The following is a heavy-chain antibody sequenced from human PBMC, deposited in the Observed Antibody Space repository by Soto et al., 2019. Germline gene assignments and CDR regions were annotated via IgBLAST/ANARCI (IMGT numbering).Heavy chain of an antibody. J-gene: IGHJ5*02. V-gene: IGHV4-59*01. Sequence: SETLSLTCTVSGGSISSYYWSWIRQPPGKGLEWIGYIYYSGSTNYNPSLKSRVTISVDTSKNQFSLKLSSVTAADTAVYYCATGVRFLELLVPSWGQGTLVTVSS. CDR3: ATGVRFLELLVPS. CDR2: IYYSGST. CDR1: GGSISSYY. D-gene: IGHD3-3*01.